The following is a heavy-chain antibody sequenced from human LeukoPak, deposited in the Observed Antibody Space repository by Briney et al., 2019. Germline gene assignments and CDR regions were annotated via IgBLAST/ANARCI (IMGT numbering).Heavy chain of an antibody. D-gene: IGHD2-15*01. CDR2: IRCCSRFI. Sequence: PGGSLRLSCAASGISFRNYSMNWVRQAPGKGLVWVSLIRCCSRFIYYGDSVKGRFTLYRDNAKKSLYLQMKSLRAEDTAVYYCARTGFSLFDYWGQGTLVTVSS. CDR3: ARTGFSLFDY. CDR1: GISFRNYS. J-gene: IGHJ4*02. V-gene: IGHV3-21*04.